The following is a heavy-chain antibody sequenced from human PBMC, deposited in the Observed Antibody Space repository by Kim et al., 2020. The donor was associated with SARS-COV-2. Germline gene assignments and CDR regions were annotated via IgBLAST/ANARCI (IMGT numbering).Heavy chain of an antibody. V-gene: IGHV3-21*01. D-gene: IGHD4-17*01. CDR2: ISSSSSYI. J-gene: IGHJ4*02. CDR3: ATKPDYGGQARNGY. Sequence: GGSLRLSCAASGFTFSSYSMNWVRQAPGKGLEWVSSISSSSSYIYYADSVKGRFTISRDNAKNSLYLQMNSLRAEDTAVYYCATKPDYGGQARNGYWGQGTLVTVSS. CDR1: GFTFSSYS.